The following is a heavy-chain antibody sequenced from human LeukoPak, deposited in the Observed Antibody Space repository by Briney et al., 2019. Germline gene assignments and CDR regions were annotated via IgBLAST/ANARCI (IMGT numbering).Heavy chain of an antibody. CDR2: IYYSGST. Sequence: PSETLSLTCTVSGVSISSHYWSWIRQPPGKGLEYIGYIYYSGSTNYNPSLKSRDTISVDTSKNQFSLTVSSVTAADTAEYYCARYGYSSGWYADYWGRGTLVTVSS. D-gene: IGHD6-19*01. V-gene: IGHV4-59*08. CDR3: ARYGYSSGWYADY. J-gene: IGHJ4*02. CDR1: GVSISSHY.